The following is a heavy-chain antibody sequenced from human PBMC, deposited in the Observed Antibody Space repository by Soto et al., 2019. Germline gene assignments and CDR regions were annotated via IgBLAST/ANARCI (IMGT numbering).Heavy chain of an antibody. J-gene: IGHJ5*02. CDR3: ARARQQLVRHYNWFDP. D-gene: IGHD6-13*01. CDR2: ISAYNGNT. CDR1: GYTFTSYG. V-gene: IGHV1-18*04. Sequence: ASVKVSCKASGYTFTSYGISWVRQAPGQGLEWMGWISAYNGNTNYAQKLQGRVTMTTDTSTSTAYMELRSLRSDDTAVYYCARARQQLVRHYNWFDPWGQGTLVTVSS.